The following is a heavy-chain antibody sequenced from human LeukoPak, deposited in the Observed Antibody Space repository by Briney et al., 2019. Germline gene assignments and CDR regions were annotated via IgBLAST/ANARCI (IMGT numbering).Heavy chain of an antibody. D-gene: IGHD3-3*01. CDR3: ARDRAWNYFDY. Sequence: GRSLGLSCAPSGFTFGRHGMHWVRQAPGKGLEWVAIISNDGSRKYYAHSVEGRFTISRDNSKNTLYLQMDSLRAEDTAVYYCARDRAWNYFDYWGQGTLVTVSS. J-gene: IGHJ4*02. CDR2: ISNDGSRK. CDR1: GFTFGRHG. V-gene: IGHV3-30*03.